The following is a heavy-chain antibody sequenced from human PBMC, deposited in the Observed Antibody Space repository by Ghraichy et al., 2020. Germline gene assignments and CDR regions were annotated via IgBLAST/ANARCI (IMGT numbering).Heavy chain of an antibody. J-gene: IGHJ6*02. CDR2: IGTFSGNT. CDR1: GYSFTGYG. CDR3: ARDKGFSVTSSCYSPYFYGVDF. V-gene: IGHV1-18*01. D-gene: IGHD2-2*01. Sequence: ASVKVSCKASGYSFTGYGISWVRQAPGQGLEWMGWIGTFSGNTEYSQKLQDRLTMTIDTSTSTAYMELRSLRSDDSAVYFCARDKGFSVTSSCYSPYFYGVDFWGQGTPVTVTS.